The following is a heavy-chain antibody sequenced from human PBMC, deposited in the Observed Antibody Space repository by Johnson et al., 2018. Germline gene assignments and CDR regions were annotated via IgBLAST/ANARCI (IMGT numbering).Heavy chain of an antibody. CDR1: GFTFSSYG. D-gene: IGHD5-18*01. J-gene: IGHJ6*02. CDR3: ARARSWGIQLYYYYYGMDV. Sequence: QVQLVQSGGGVVQPGRSLRLSCAASGFTFSSYGMHWVRQAPGKGLEWVAVIWYDGSNKYYADSVKVRFTIPRDNSKNTLYLQMNSLRAEDTAVYYCARARSWGIQLYYYYYGMDVWGQGTTVTVSS. V-gene: IGHV3-33*01. CDR2: IWYDGSNK.